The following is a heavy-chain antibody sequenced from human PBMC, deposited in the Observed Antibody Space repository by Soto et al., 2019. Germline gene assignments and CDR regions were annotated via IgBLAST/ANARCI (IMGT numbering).Heavy chain of an antibody. J-gene: IGHJ4*02. CDR2: IFPLTDIP. CDR3: ARGPLVVLNYFES. CDR1: GGTFRNYP. V-gene: IGHV1-69*02. Sequence: QVQLVQSGTAVKKHGSSVKVSCKASGGTFRNYPINWVRQAPGQGLEWMGSIFPLTDIPDYAQNFQARLTISADKSTSTAYMELSSLTSDDTAMYFCARGPLVVLNYFESWGQGTLVTVSS.